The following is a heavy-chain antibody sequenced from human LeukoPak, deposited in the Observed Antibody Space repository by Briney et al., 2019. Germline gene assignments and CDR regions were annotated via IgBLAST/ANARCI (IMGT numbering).Heavy chain of an antibody. D-gene: IGHD2-2*01. CDR3: ARHYPFTVVVPAAIED. V-gene: IGHV4-39*01. CDR2: IYYSGST. CDR1: GGSISSSSYY. J-gene: IGHJ4*02. Sequence: PSETLSLTCTVSGGSISSSSYYWGWIRQPPGKGLEWIGSIYYSGSTYYNPSLKSRVTISVDTSKNQFSLELSSVTAADTAVYYCARHYPFTVVVPAAIEDWGQGTPVTVSS.